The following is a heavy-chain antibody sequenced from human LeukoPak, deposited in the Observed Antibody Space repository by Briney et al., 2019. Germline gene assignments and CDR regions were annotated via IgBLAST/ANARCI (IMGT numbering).Heavy chain of an antibody. J-gene: IGHJ3*02. V-gene: IGHV2-70*01. Sequence: TLSLTCTVSGGSISSSYWSWIRQPPGKALEWLALIDWDDDKYYSTSLKTRLTISKDTSKNQVVLTMTNMDPVDTATYYCARIDYYDSSGWHAFDIWGQGTMVTVSS. CDR1: GGSISSSY. CDR2: IDWDDDK. D-gene: IGHD3-22*01. CDR3: ARIDYYDSSGWHAFDI.